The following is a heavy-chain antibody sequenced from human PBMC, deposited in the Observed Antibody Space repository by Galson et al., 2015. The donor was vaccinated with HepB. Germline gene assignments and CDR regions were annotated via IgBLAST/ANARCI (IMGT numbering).Heavy chain of an antibody. Sequence: SVKVSCKASGGTFSSYAISWVRQAPGQGLEWMGGIIPIFGTANYAQKFQGRVTITADESTSTAYMELSSLRSEDTAVYYCARDGSGSYQGWYFDLWGRDTLVTVSS. CDR2: IIPIFGTA. CDR1: GGTFSSYA. CDR3: ARDGSGSYQGWYFDL. V-gene: IGHV1-69*13. D-gene: IGHD1-26*01. J-gene: IGHJ2*01.